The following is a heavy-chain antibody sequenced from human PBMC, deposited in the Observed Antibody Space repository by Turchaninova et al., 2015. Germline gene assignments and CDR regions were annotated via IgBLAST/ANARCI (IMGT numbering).Heavy chain of an antibody. D-gene: IGHD5-18*01. CDR2: VIPVLGTA. V-gene: IGHV1-69*01. J-gene: IGHJ4*02. CDR3: ARDSLGSYGFY. CDR1: GGTFSSYA. Sequence: QVQLVQSGAEVKKPGSSVKVSCKASGGTFSSYAISWLRQAPGRGLEWMGGVIPVLGTAKYAQQFQGGVAITRAESTSTAYMELSSLRAEDTAVYYCARDSLGSYGFYWGQGTLVTVSS.